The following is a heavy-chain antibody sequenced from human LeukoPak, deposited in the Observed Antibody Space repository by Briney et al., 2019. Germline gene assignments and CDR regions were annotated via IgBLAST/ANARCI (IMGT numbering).Heavy chain of an antibody. D-gene: IGHD3-10*01. Sequence: PGGSLRLSCAASGFTFSSYWMHWVRQAPGKGLEWVSSISSSSSYIYYADSVKGRFTISRDNAKNSLYLQMNSLRAEDTAVYYCAKDGAGVLLWFGESSDYWGQGTLVTVSS. CDR2: ISSSSSYI. CDR3: AKDGAGVLLWFGESSDY. V-gene: IGHV3-21*01. CDR1: GFTFSSYW. J-gene: IGHJ4*02.